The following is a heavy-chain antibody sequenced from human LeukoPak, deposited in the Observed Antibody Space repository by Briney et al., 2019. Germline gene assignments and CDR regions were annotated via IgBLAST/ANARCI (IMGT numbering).Heavy chain of an antibody. V-gene: IGHV1-2*02. CDR2: INPNSGGT. J-gene: IGHJ4*02. Sequence: ASVKVSCKASGYTFTGYYMHWVRQAPGQGLEWMGWINPNSGGTNYAQKFQGRVTMTRDTSISTAYMELRSLRSDDTAVYYCAREGATDYYFDPWGQGTLVTVSS. D-gene: IGHD4-11*01. CDR3: AREGATDYYFDP. CDR1: GYTFTGYY.